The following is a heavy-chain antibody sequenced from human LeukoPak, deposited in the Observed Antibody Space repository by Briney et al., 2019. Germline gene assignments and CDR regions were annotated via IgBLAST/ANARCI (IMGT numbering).Heavy chain of an antibody. CDR1: GYTFTSYG. J-gene: IGHJ2*01. Sequence: ASVKVSCKASGYTFTSYGISWVRQAPGQGLEWMGWISAYNGNTNYAQKLQGRVTMTTDTSTSTAYMELRSLRSDDTAVYYCARDRLNSWGSRTWYFDLWGRGTLLTVSS. V-gene: IGHV1-18*01. CDR3: ARDRLNSWGSRTWYFDL. CDR2: ISAYNGNT. D-gene: IGHD7-27*01.